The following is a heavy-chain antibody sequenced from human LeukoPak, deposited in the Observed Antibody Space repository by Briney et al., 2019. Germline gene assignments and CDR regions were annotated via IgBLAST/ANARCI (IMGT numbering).Heavy chain of an antibody. D-gene: IGHD2-15*01. Sequence: QPGGSLRLSCAASGFTVSNNYMNWIHQAPRKGLAWVANIKESESEKYHMDSVKGRFTISRYNAQDPLHLQMNSLTVEDTAVYYCGRGWGETGRCRGGTCNNPEFDYWGQGTLVTVSS. CDR3: GRGWGETGRCRGGTCNNPEFDY. V-gene: IGHV3-7*03. CDR2: IKESESEK. CDR1: GFTVSNNY. J-gene: IGHJ4*02.